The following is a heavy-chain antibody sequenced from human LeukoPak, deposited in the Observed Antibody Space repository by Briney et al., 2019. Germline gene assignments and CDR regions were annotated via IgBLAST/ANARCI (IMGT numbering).Heavy chain of an antibody. D-gene: IGHD5-12*01. CDR3: ARYSGYRDFDY. CDR2: INHSGST. CDR1: GGSFSGYY. V-gene: IGHV4-34*01. Sequence: PSETLSLTCAVYGGSFSGYYWSWIRQPPGKGLEWIGEINHSGSTNYNPSLKSRVTISVDTSKNQFSLKLSSVTAADTAVYYCARYSGYRDFDYWGQGTLVTVSS. J-gene: IGHJ4*02.